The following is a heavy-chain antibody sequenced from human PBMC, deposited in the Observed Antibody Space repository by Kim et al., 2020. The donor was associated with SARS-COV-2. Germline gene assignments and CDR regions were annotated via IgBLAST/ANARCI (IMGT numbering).Heavy chain of an antibody. Sequence: SETLSLTCTVSGDSISSSSYYWGWIRQPPGKGLEWIGSMYYSGSTYYNPSLNSRVTISVDTSKNQFSLKLRSVTAADTAVYYCATDRGYSVSYWYNWFHP. J-gene: IGHJ5*02. CDR1: GDSISSSSYY. V-gene: IGHV4-39*07. D-gene: IGHD1-26*01. CDR2: MYYSGST. CDR3: ATDRGYSVSYWYNWFHP.